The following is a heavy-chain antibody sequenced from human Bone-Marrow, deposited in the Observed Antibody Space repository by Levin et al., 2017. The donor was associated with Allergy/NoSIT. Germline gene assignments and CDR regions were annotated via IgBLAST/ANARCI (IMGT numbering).Heavy chain of an antibody. CDR3: STLVPAAEGDY. CDR2: IKSKTDGEIR. Sequence: SCAASGFNFIKAWMSWVRQAPGKGLEWVGRIKSKTDGEIRDYAAPVKGRFIVSRDDSKNTLYLQMNSLKIEDTAVYYCSTLVPAAEGDYWGQGTLVTVSS. D-gene: IGHD2-2*01. J-gene: IGHJ4*02. V-gene: IGHV3-15*07. CDR1: GFNFIKAW.